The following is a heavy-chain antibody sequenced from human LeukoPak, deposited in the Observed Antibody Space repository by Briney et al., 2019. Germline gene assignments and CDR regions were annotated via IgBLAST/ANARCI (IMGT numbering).Heavy chain of an antibody. CDR2: MNPNSGNT. CDR3: ARDRSGYFDWLPPNYYYYYMDV. Sequence: ASVKVSCKASGYTFTSYDINWVRQATGQGLEWMGWMNPNSGNTGYAQKFQGRVTMTRNTSISTAYMELRSLRSDDTAVYYCARDRSGYFDWLPPNYYYYYMDVWGKGTTVTVSS. V-gene: IGHV1-8*01. D-gene: IGHD3-9*01. J-gene: IGHJ6*03. CDR1: GYTFTSYD.